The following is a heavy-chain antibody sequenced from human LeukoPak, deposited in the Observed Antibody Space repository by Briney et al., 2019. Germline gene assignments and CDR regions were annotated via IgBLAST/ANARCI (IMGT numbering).Heavy chain of an antibody. CDR2: ISSNGGST. CDR1: GFTFSSYE. Sequence: GRSLRLSCAASGFTFSSYEMNWVRQAPGKGLEYVSAISSNGGSTYYANSVKGRFTISRDNSKNTLYLQMGSLRAEDMAVYYCARDGGDSSSWYGYYYYYMDVWGKGTTVTISS. D-gene: IGHD6-13*01. CDR3: ARDGGDSSSWYGYYYYYMDV. J-gene: IGHJ6*03. V-gene: IGHV3-64*01.